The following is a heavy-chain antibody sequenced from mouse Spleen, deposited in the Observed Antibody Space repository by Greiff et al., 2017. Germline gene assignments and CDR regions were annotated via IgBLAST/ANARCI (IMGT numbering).Heavy chain of an antibody. CDR3: ARESGYGSSTGAMDY. CDR1: GFTFSSYA. D-gene: IGHD1-1*01. V-gene: IGHV5-9-3*01. J-gene: IGHJ4*01. Sequence: EVQLVESGGGLVKPGGSLKLSCAASGFTFSSYAMSWVRQTPEKRLEWVATISSGGSYTYYPDSVKGRFTISRDNAKNTLYLQMSSLRSEDTAMYYCARESGYGSSTGAMDYWGQGTSVTVSS. CDR2: ISSGGSYT.